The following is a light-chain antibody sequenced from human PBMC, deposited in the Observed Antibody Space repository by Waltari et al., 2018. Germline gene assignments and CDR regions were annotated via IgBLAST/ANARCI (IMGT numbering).Light chain of an antibody. Sequence: SHELTQPPQVSVSPGQTATNTCSGETLSKQYVYWYQHKQGQAPVLLIYKDTERPSGIPDRFSGSSSGTSVTLTISGVQAEDEADYYCQLADSTVTYVFGPGTKVIVL. CDR1: TLSKQY. CDR2: KDT. CDR3: QLADSTVTYV. J-gene: IGLJ1*01. V-gene: IGLV3-25*03.